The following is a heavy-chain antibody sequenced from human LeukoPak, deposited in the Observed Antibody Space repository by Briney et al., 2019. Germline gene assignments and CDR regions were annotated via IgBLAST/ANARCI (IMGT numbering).Heavy chain of an antibody. CDR3: ARALYDSSGYYFDY. V-gene: IGHV3-21*06. Sequence: GGSLRLSCATPGFTLSALSMNWVRPAPGKGLEWVSSISGSNIYINYADSVKGRFTISSDNARDSVFLQMNSLRAEDTAVYYCARALYDSSGYYFDYWGQGTLVTVSS. J-gene: IGHJ4*02. CDR2: ISGSNIYI. D-gene: IGHD3-22*01. CDR1: GFTLSALS.